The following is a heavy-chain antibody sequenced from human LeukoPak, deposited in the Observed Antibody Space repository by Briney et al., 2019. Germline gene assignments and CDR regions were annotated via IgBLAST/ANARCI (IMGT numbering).Heavy chain of an antibody. V-gene: IGHV1-2*02. CDR3: ARVRDSSGWYGAFDI. J-gene: IGHJ3*02. CDR2: INPNSGGT. Sequence: GASVKVSCKASGYTFTGYYMHWVRQAPGQGLEWMGWINPNSGGTNYAQKFQGRVTMTRDTPISTAYMELSRLRSDDTAVYYCARVRDSSGWYGAFDIWGQGTMVTVSS. CDR1: GYTFTGYY. D-gene: IGHD6-19*01.